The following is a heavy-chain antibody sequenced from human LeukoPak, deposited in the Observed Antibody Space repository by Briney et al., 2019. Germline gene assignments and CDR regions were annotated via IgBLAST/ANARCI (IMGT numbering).Heavy chain of an antibody. D-gene: IGHD6-19*01. CDR3: ARSSDIRTSGWYGVDY. V-gene: IGHV5-51*01. J-gene: IGHJ4*02. CDR2: IYPGDSDT. Sequence: GEPLKISCKCSGYSFTNYWIGWVRQMPGKGLEWMGIIYPGDSDTRYSPSFQGQVTISVDKSISTAYLQWSSLKASDTAMYYCARSSDIRTSGWYGVDYWGQGTLVTVSS. CDR1: GYSFTNYW.